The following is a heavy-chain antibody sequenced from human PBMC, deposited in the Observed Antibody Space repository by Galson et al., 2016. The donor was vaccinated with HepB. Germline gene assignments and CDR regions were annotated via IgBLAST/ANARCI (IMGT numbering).Heavy chain of an antibody. CDR3: ARGDNPDYGDYASAYYYMDV. J-gene: IGHJ6*03. Sequence: LSLTCAVYGGSFSGYYWSWIRQPPGKGLEWIGEINHSGSTNYNPSLKSRDTISVDTSKNQFSLKLSSVTAADTAVYYCARGDNPDYGDYASAYYYMDVWGKGTTVTVSS. D-gene: IGHD4-17*01. V-gene: IGHV4-34*01. CDR1: GGSFSGYY. CDR2: INHSGST.